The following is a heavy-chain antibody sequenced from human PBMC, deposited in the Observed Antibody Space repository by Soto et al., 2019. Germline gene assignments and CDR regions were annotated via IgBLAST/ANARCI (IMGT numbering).Heavy chain of an antibody. J-gene: IGHJ5*02. CDR3: ARGRGFLPNDYWFDP. CDR2: TRNKANSYTT. Sequence: GGSLRLSCAASGFTFSDHYMDWVRQAPGKGLEWVGRTRNKANSYTTEYAASVKGRFTISRDDSKNSLYLQMNSLKTEDTAVYYCARGRGFLPNDYWFDPWGQGTLVTVSS. D-gene: IGHD1-1*01. CDR1: GFTFSDHY. V-gene: IGHV3-72*01.